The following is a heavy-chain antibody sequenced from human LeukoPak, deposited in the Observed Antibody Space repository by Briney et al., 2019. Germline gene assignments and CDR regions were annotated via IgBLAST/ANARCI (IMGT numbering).Heavy chain of an antibody. V-gene: IGHV3-30-3*01. CDR1: GFTFRSNA. D-gene: IGHD6-6*01. CDR2: ILYDGSNK. CDR3: ARVQWDQLPVYSSSAIDY. J-gene: IGHJ4*02. Sequence: PGGSLRLSCAAPGFTFRSNAMHWVRQAPGKGREWVAVILYDGSNKYYADSVKGRFTISRDNSKNTLYLQMNSLRAEDTAVYYCARVQWDQLPVYSSSAIDYWGQGTLVTVSS.